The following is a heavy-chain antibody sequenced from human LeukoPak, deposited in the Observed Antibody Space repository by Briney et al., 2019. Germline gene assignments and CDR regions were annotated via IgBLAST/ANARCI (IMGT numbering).Heavy chain of an antibody. V-gene: IGHV3-48*03. CDR3: ARGSASSGWYGIDY. Sequence: GSLRLSCAASGFTFSSYEMNWVRQAPGKGLEWVSYISSSGSTIYYADSVKGRFTISRDNAKNSLYLQMNSLRAEDTAVYYCARGSASSGWYGIDYWGQGTLVTVSS. J-gene: IGHJ4*02. CDR2: ISSSGSTI. D-gene: IGHD6-19*01. CDR1: GFTFSSYE.